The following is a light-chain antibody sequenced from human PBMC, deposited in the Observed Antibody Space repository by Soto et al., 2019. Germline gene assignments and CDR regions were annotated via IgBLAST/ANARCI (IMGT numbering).Light chain of an antibody. V-gene: IGLV2-8*01. Sequence: QSVLTQPPSASGSPGQSVTISCTGTSSDVGGYNYVSWYQQHPGKAPKLMIYEVNKRPSGVPDRFSGSKSGSTASLTVSALQAEDEADYYCSSYAGSNNLYVFGTGTRSPS. CDR2: EVN. CDR3: SSYAGSNNLYV. CDR1: SSDVGGYNY. J-gene: IGLJ1*01.